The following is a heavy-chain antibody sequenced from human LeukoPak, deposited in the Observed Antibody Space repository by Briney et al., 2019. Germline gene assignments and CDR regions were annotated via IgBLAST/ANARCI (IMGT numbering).Heavy chain of an antibody. Sequence: ASVKVSCKTSGYTFTSYGISWVRQAPGQGLEWMGWISAYNGDTDYAQKLQGRVTTTTDTSTSTAYMELRSLRSDDTAVYFCARDKWEVLGGDYWGQGTLVTVSA. CDR2: ISAYNGDT. D-gene: IGHD1-26*01. V-gene: IGHV1-18*01. CDR3: ARDKWEVLGGDY. CDR1: GYTFTSYG. J-gene: IGHJ4*02.